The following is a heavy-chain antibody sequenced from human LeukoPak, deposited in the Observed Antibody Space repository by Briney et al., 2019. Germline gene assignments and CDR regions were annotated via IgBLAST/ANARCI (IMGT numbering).Heavy chain of an antibody. D-gene: IGHD6-13*01. Sequence: SETLSLTCAVYGGSFSRYYWSWIRQPPGKGLEWIGEINHSGSTNYNPSLKSRITISEEKSKNQFSLKLSSVTAADTAVYYCARERRLTYSSSWYRFDPWGQGTLVTVSS. J-gene: IGHJ5*02. CDR3: ARERRLTYSSSWYRFDP. CDR1: GGSFSRYY. CDR2: INHSGST. V-gene: IGHV4-34*01.